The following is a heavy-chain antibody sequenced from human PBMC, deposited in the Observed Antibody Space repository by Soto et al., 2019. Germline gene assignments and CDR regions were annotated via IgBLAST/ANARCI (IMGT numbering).Heavy chain of an antibody. CDR1: GGSFSGYY. Sequence: PSETLSLTCAVYGGSFSGYYWSWIRQPPGKGLEWIGEINHSGSTNFNPSLKSRVTISVDTSKNQFSLKLSSVTAADTAVYYCGRGYCTNGVCPGGAFDIWGQGTMVTVSS. CDR3: GRGYCTNGVCPGGAFDI. J-gene: IGHJ3*02. CDR2: INHSGST. D-gene: IGHD2-8*01. V-gene: IGHV4-34*09.